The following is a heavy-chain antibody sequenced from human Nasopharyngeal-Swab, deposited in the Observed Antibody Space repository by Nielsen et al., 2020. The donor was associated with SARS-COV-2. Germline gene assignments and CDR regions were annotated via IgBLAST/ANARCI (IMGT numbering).Heavy chain of an antibody. J-gene: IGHJ4*02. V-gene: IGHV3-30-3*01. CDR1: GFTFSSYA. Sequence: GESLKISCAASGFTFSSYAMHWVRQAPGKGLEWVALISYDGSNKYYADSVKGRFTISRDNSKNTLYLQMNSLRAEDTAVYYCARDLGSHLDYWGQGILVTVSS. D-gene: IGHD1-26*01. CDR2: ISYDGSNK. CDR3: ARDLGSHLDY.